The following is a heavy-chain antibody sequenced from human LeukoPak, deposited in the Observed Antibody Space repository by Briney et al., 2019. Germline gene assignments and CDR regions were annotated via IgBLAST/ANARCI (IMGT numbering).Heavy chain of an antibody. V-gene: IGHV1-45*02. CDR1: GYTFTYRY. CDR3: ARSPFSGDDDAFDI. CDR2: ITPFNGNT. J-gene: IGHJ3*02. D-gene: IGHD5-12*01. Sequence: ASVKVSCKASGYTFTYRYLHWVRQAPGQALEWMGWITPFNGNTNYAQQFQDRATITRDRSRNTVYMELNSLRFEDTAMYYCARSPFSGDDDAFDIWGQGTMVTVSS.